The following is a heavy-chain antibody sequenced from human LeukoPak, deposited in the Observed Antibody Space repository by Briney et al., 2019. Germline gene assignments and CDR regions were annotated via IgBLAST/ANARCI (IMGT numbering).Heavy chain of an antibody. CDR1: GFGFSNYW. CDR2: MNEDGSEK. V-gene: IGHV3-7*01. Sequence: GGALRLSCSASGFGFSNYWMSWVRQAPGKGLEGVANMNEDGSEKNYVDSVKGRFTSSRDNAQASLYLQMNRLRAEDTAVYYCARDRGYSNFDYWGQGTLLTVSS. J-gene: IGHJ4*02. CDR3: ARDRGYSNFDY. D-gene: IGHD4-11*01.